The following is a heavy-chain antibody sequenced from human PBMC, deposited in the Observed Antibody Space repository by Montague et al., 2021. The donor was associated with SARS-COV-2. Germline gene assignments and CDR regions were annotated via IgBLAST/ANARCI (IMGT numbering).Heavy chain of an antibody. J-gene: IGHJ4*02. V-gene: IGHV4-59*01. Sequence: SETRSLTCTVSGGSLSPYYWFWIRQPPGKGLEWIGYIYYSGSTNYNPSLKSQVTISIDTSKNQFSLELSSVTAADMAVYYCASPGGYCTGGSCYYVYWGQGTLVTVSS. D-gene: IGHD2-15*01. CDR3: ASPGGYCTGGSCYYVY. CDR1: GGSLSPYY. CDR2: IYYSGST.